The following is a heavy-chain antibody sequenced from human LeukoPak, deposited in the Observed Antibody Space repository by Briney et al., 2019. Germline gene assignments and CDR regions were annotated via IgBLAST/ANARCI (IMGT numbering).Heavy chain of an antibody. J-gene: IGHJ5*02. CDR2: ISSSGSTI. CDR3: ARDKHITMVRGVITTNWFDL. V-gene: IGHV3-48*03. Sequence: PGGSLRLSCAASGFTFSSYEMNWVRQAPGKGLEWVSYISSSGSTIYYADSVKGRFTISRDNAKNSLYLQMNSLRAEDTAVYYCARDKHITMVRGVITTNWFDLWGQGTLVTVSS. D-gene: IGHD3-10*01. CDR1: GFTFSSYE.